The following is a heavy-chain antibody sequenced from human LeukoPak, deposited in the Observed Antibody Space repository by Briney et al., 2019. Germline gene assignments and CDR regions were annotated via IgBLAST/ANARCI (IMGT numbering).Heavy chain of an antibody. CDR1: GFTFSSYT. V-gene: IGHV3-23*01. CDR2: ISGSGSST. CDR3: AKLSSYSSGCG. D-gene: IGHD6-19*01. Sequence: HPGESLRLSCAASGFTFSSYTMNWVRQAPGKGLEWVSGISGSGSSTYYADSVKGRFTISRDNSKNTVYLQMNSLRAEDTAVYYCAKLSSYSSGCGWGQGTLVTVSS. J-gene: IGHJ4*02.